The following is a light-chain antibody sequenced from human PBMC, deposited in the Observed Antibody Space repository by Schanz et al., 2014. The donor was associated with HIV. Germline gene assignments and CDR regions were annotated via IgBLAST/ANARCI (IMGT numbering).Light chain of an antibody. J-gene: IGKJ4*01. CDR3: QQSYSTLALT. CDR2: GAS. CDR1: QSLGGSQ. Sequence: EIVLTQSPGTLSLSPGERATLSCRASQSLGGSQLAWYQHKPGQAPRLLIYGASNRATGIPDRFSGGGSGTDFTLTINRLEPEDFATYYCQQSYSTLALTFGGGTKVEIK. V-gene: IGKV3-20*01.